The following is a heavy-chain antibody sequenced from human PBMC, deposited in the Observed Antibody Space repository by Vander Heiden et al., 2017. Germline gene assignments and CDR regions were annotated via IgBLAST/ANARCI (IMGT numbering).Heavy chain of an antibody. CDR1: GFPFSGYA. V-gene: IGHV3-30-3*01. Sequence: QVQLVESGGGVVQPGRSLRPSCAALGFPFSGYAMHWVRQAPGKGLEWVAVISYDGSNKYYADSVKGRFTISRDNSKNTLYLQMNSLRAEDTAVYYCARDRGGAVAGNAFDIWGQGTMVTVSS. J-gene: IGHJ3*02. D-gene: IGHD6-19*01. CDR3: ARDRGGAVAGNAFDI. CDR2: ISYDGSNK.